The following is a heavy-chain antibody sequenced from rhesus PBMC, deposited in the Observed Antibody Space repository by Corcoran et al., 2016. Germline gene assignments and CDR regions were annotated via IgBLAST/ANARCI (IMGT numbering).Heavy chain of an antibody. V-gene: IGHV4S7*01. D-gene: IGHD5-24*01. Sequence: QVQLQESGPGLLKPSDTLSLTCAVSGGSISGGYPWGWIRQPPGKGLEWIGYIGGSSGSTYHHPSLMRRLPISTDTSKNQFSLTLSSVTAADTAVYYCARGPTTTVGTVSIWYFDLWGPATPITISS. CDR2: IGGSSGST. CDR3: ARGPTTTVGTVSIWYFDL. J-gene: IGHJ2*01. CDR1: GGSISGGYP.